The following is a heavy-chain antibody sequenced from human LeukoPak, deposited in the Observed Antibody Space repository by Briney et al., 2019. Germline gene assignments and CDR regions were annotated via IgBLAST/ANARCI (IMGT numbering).Heavy chain of an antibody. CDR1: GYTFTSYY. D-gene: IGHD2-15*01. J-gene: IGHJ4*02. V-gene: IGHV1-46*01. Sequence: VASVKVSCKASGYTFTSYYMHWVRQAPGQGLEWMGIINPSGGSTTYAQKFQGRVTMTRDMSTSTVHMELSSLRSEDTAVYYCARDNGVARIPLYYFDYWGQGTLVTVSS. CDR3: ARDNGVARIPLYYFDY. CDR2: INPSGGST.